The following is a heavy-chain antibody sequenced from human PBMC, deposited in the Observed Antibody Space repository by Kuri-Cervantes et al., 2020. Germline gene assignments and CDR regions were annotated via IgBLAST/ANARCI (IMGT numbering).Heavy chain of an antibody. V-gene: IGHV4-59*12. D-gene: IGHD4-17*01. Sequence: SETLSLTCTVSGGSISSYYWSWVRQPPGKGLERIGEIYHSGSTNYNPSLKSRVTISVDKSKNQFSLKLSSVTAADTAVYYCASGYGDEVAEYFQHWGQGTLVTVSS. CDR3: ASGYGDEVAEYFQH. CDR2: IYHSGST. CDR1: GGSISSYY. J-gene: IGHJ1*01.